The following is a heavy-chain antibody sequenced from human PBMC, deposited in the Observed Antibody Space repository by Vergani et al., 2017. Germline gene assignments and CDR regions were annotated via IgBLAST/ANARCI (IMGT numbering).Heavy chain of an antibody. Sequence: QVQLQESGPGLVKPSETLSLTCTVSGGSVSSGSYYWSWIRQPPGKGLEWIGYIYYSGSTNYNPSLKSRVTISVDTSKNQFSLKLSSVTAADTAVYYCARDSNSWYGGPRFDYWGQGTLVTVSS. CDR2: IYYSGST. CDR1: GGSVSSGSYY. J-gene: IGHJ4*02. V-gene: IGHV4-61*01. CDR3: ARDSNSWYGGPRFDY. D-gene: IGHD6-13*01.